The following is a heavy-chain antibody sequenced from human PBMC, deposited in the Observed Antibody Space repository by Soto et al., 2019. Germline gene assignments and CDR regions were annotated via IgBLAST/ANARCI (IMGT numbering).Heavy chain of an antibody. CDR1: GFTVSSYS. J-gene: IGHJ3*02. V-gene: IGHV3-48*02. CDR3: ARVSTRSLYCGGDCYDAFDI. D-gene: IGHD2-21*02. Sequence: GGSLKLSCAASGFTVSSYSMNWVRQDPGKGLEWVSYISSSSSTIYYADSVKGRFTISRANAKNSLYLQMNSLRDEDTAVYYCARVSTRSLYCGGDCYDAFDIWGQGTIVTVSS. CDR2: ISSSSSTI.